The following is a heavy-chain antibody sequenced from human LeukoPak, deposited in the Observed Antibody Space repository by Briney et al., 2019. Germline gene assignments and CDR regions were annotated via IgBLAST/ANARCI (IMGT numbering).Heavy chain of an antibody. D-gene: IGHD3-22*01. CDR3: AGTMIGVGGGSVYFDY. V-gene: IGHV4-4*07. CDR1: GGSISSYY. J-gene: IGHJ4*02. CDR2: IYTTGST. Sequence: PSETLSLTCTVSGGSISSYYWTWIRQPAGKGLEWIGRIYTTGSTNYNPSLNSRVTMSVDTSKNQFSLKLSSVTAADTAVYYCAGTMIGVGGGSVYFDYWGQGTLVTVSS.